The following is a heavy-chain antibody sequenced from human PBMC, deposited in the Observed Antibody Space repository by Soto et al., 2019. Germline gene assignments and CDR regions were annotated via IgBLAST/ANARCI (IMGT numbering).Heavy chain of an antibody. D-gene: IGHD3-22*01. CDR3: ARDNYYDSSGYYYVRVYDY. J-gene: IGHJ4*02. Sequence: QVQLVQSGAEVKKPGASVKVSCKASGYTFTSYGISWVQQAPGQGLEWMGWISAYNGNTNYAQKLQGRVTMTTDTSTSTAYMELRSLRSDDTAVYYCARDNYYDSSGYYYVRVYDYWGQGTLVTVSS. CDR1: GYTFTSYG. CDR2: ISAYNGNT. V-gene: IGHV1-18*01.